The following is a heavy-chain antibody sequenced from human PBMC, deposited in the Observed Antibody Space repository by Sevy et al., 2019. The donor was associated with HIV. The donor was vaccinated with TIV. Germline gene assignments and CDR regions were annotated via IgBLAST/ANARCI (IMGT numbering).Heavy chain of an antibody. J-gene: IGHJ6*02. D-gene: IGHD3-3*01. CDR1: GFTFSSYV. V-gene: IGHV3-23*01. Sequence: GGSLRLSCAASGFTFSSYVMSWVRQAPGKGLEWVSAISGSGGSTYYADSVKGRFTISRDNSKNTLYLQMNSLRAEDTAVYYCATDITIFGVLTNPTYYYYGMDVWGQGTTVTVSS. CDR3: ATDITIFGVLTNPTYYYYGMDV. CDR2: ISGSGGST.